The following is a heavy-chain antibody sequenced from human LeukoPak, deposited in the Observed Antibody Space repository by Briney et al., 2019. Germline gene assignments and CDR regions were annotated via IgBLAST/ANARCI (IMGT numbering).Heavy chain of an antibody. D-gene: IGHD3-22*01. CDR3: AKRGVVIRVILVGFHKEAYYFDS. Sequence: GGSLRLSCAVSGITLSNYGMSWVRQAPGKGLEWVAGISDSGGRANYADSVKGRFTISRDNSKNTLYLQMNSLRAEDTAVYFCAKRGVVIRVILVGFHKEAYYFDSWGQGALVTVSS. CDR1: GITLSNYG. CDR2: ISDSGGRA. V-gene: IGHV3-23*01. J-gene: IGHJ4*02.